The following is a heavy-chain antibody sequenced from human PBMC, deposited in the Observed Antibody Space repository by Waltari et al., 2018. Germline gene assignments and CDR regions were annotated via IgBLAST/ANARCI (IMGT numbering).Heavy chain of an antibody. CDR3: APMVTYDY. D-gene: IGHD5-18*01. J-gene: IGHJ4*02. CDR2: ISSSSSYI. V-gene: IGHV3-21*01. CDR1: GFTFSSYS. Sequence: EVQLVESGGGLVKPGGSLRLSCAASGFTFSSYSMNWVRQAPGKRLEWVSSISSSSSYIYYADSVKGRFTISRDNAKNSLYLQMNSLRAEDTAVYYCAPMVTYDYWGQGTLVTVSS.